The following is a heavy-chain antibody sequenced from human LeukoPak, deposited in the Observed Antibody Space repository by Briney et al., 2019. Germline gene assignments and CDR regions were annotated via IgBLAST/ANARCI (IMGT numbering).Heavy chain of an antibody. CDR3: ARAIAARTNWFDP. J-gene: IGHJ5*02. Sequence: GGSLRLSCAASGFTFSSYGMHWVRQAPGKGLEWVSYISSSGSTIYYADSVKGRFTISRDNAKNSLYLQMNSLRAEDTAVYYCARAIAARTNWFDPWGQGTLVTVSS. D-gene: IGHD6-6*01. CDR1: GFTFSSYG. CDR2: ISSSGSTI. V-gene: IGHV3-48*04.